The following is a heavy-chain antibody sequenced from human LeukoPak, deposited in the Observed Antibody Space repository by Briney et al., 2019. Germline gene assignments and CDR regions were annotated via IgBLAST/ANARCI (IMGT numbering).Heavy chain of an antibody. CDR3: ARGPYYYYYYMDV. V-gene: IGHV4-59*01. Sequence: SETLSLTCTVSGGSISSYYWSWIRQPPGKGLEWIGYIYYSGSTNYNPSLKSQVTISVDTSKNQFSLKLSSVTAADTAVYYCARGPYYYYYYMDVWGKGTTVTVSS. CDR2: IYYSGST. J-gene: IGHJ6*03. CDR1: GGSISSYY.